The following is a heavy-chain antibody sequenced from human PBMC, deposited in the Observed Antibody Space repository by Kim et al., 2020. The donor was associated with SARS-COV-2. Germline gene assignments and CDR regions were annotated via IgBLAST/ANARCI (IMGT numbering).Heavy chain of an antibody. Sequence: ASVKVSCKASGYIFTTYGVNWVRQAPGQGLEWMGWINTNTGHPTYAQGFTGRCVFSLDASVSTAYMQISSLKVEDTAVYYCARGGGSHARAENFNNWGQG. CDR2: INTNTGHP. D-gene: IGHD3-16*01. J-gene: IGHJ4*02. V-gene: IGHV7-4-1*02. CDR1: GYIFTTYG. CDR3: ARGGGSHARAENFNN.